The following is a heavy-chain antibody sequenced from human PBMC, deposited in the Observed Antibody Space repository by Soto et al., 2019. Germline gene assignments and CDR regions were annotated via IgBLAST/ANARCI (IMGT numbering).Heavy chain of an antibody. J-gene: IGHJ3*02. CDR2: ISAYNGNT. Sequence: QVHLVQSGAEVKKPGASVKVSCKASGYTFTSYGISWVRQAPGQGLEWMGWISAYNGNTNYAQKLQGRVTMTTDTSTSTAYMELRSLRSDDTAVYYCAIPGQAYCGGDCYGAWIWGQGTMVTVSS. D-gene: IGHD2-21*02. V-gene: IGHV1-18*01. CDR1: GYTFTSYG. CDR3: AIPGQAYCGGDCYGAWI.